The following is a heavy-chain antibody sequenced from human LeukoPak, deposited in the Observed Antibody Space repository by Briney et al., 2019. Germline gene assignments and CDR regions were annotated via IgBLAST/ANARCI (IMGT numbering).Heavy chain of an antibody. D-gene: IGHD3-10*01. CDR3: ARDLVTMVRGGFDP. J-gene: IGHJ5*02. CDR1: GYTFTGYY. Sequence: GASVKVSCKASGYTFTGYYMHWVRQAPGQGLEWMGWINPNSGGTNYAQKFQGRVTMTRDTSISTPYMELSRLRSDDTAVYYCARDLVTMVRGGFDPWGQGTLVTVSS. CDR2: INPNSGGT. V-gene: IGHV1-2*02.